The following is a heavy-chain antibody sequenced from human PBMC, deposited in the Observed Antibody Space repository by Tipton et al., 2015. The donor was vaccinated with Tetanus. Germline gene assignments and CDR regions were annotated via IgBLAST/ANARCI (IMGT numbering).Heavy chain of an antibody. CDR1: GGSISSGVYY. V-gene: IGHV4-39*01. Sequence: GLVKPSEILSLTCTVSGGSISSGVYYWGWLRQDPGKGLEWIGRISYSGNSAYNPSLKSRVAISVDTSKNQFSLKLTSVTAADTAVYYCARRGGDFLTGYYDSWGQGTPVIVSS. CDR2: ISYSGNS. CDR3: ARRGGDFLTGYYDS. D-gene: IGHD3-9*01. J-gene: IGHJ4*02.